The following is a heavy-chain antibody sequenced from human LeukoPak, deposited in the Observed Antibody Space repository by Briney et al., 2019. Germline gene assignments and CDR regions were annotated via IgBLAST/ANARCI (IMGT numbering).Heavy chain of an antibody. CDR1: GGSFSGYY. V-gene: IGHV4-34*01. J-gene: IGHJ4*02. CDR3: ARIRTPAHTYYYGSGSYHFDY. CDR2: INHSGST. D-gene: IGHD3-10*01. Sequence: SETLSLTCAVYGGSFSGYYWNWIRQPPGKGLEWIGEINHSGSTNYNPSLKSRVTISVDTSKNQFSLKLSSVTAADTAVYYCARIRTPAHTYYYGSGSYHFDYWGQGTLVTVSS.